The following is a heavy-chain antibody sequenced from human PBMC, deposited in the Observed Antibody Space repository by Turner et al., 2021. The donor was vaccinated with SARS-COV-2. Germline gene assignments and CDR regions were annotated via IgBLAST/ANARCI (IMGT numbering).Heavy chain of an antibody. CDR3: AKKTTDCSGGTCHEYFEY. CDR2: IIPIFGTA. CDR1: GGTFSSYA. J-gene: IGHJ4*02. V-gene: IGHV1-69*01. D-gene: IGHD2-15*01. Sequence: QVQLVQSGAEVKKPGSSVKVSCKASGGTFSSYAITWVRQAPGQGLGWIEGIIPIFGTANYAQKFQGRVTITADESTSTAYMELSSLRSEDTAVYYCAKKTTDCSGGTCHEYFEYWGQGTLVTVSS.